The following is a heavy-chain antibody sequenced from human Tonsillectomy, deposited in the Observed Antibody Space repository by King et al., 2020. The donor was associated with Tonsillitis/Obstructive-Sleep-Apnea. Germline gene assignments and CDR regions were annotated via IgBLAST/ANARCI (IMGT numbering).Heavy chain of an antibody. D-gene: IGHD3-10*01. J-gene: IGHJ4*02. CDR3: ASRSGRGWGDY. V-gene: IGHV4-39*01. Sequence: LQLQESGPGLVKPSETLSLTCTVSGGSISSSSYYWGWIRQPPGKGLEWIGSIYYSGSTYYNPSLKSRVTISVDTSKNQFSLKLSSVTAADTAVYYCASRSGRGWGDYWGQGTLVTVSS. CDR1: GGSISSSSYY. CDR2: IYYSGST.